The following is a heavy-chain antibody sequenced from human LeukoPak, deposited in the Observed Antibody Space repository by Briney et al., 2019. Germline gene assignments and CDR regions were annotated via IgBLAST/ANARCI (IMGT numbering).Heavy chain of an antibody. CDR1: GFTFGRYW. D-gene: IGHD3-3*01. CDR3: TTNPIGGFDY. CDR2: INSDGSGT. Sequence: GGSLRLSCAASGFTFGRYWMHWVRQAPGKGLVWVSRINSDGSGTSYADSVKGRFTISRDNAKNTLYVQMNSLRAEDTAVYYCTTNPIGGFDYWGQGTLVTVSS. V-gene: IGHV3-74*01. J-gene: IGHJ4*02.